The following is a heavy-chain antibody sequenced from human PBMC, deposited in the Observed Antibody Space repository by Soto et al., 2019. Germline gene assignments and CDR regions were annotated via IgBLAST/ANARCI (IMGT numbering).Heavy chain of an antibody. CDR1: GYTFTSYG. D-gene: IGHD1-26*01. V-gene: IGHV1-18*04. Sequence: ASVKVSCKASGYTFTSYGISWLRQAPGQGLEWMGWISAYNGNTNYAQKLQGRVTMTTDTSTSTAYMELRSLRSDDTAVYYCARDLILIVGATRPHDAFDIWGQGTMVTVSS. J-gene: IGHJ3*02. CDR3: ARDLILIVGATRPHDAFDI. CDR2: ISAYNGNT.